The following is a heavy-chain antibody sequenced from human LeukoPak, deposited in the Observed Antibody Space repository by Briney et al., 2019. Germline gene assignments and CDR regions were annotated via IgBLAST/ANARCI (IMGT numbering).Heavy chain of an antibody. V-gene: IGHV3-30*04. D-gene: IGHD5-18*01. CDR1: GFTSSSYA. J-gene: IGHJ4*02. CDR3: ARQYISGQWYFDY. CDR2: ISSDGSYK. Sequence: PGGSLRLSCAASGFTSSSYAMHWVRQAPGKGLEWVAVISSDGSYKYYADSVKGRFTISRDNSKNTLYLQMNSLIPEDTAVYYCARQYISGQWYFDYWGQGTLVTVSS.